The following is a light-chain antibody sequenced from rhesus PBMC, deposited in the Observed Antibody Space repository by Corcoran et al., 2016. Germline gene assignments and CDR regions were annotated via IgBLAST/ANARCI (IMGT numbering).Light chain of an antibody. Sequence: DIQMTQSPSSLSASVGDTVTITCRASQGISIYFSWYQQKPRKAPKPMIYYASNLESGVPSRFSASGSGTDFTLTISSLQPEDFAIYYCQQHNSDPPTFGQGTKVEIK. CDR2: YAS. CDR3: QQHNSDPPT. CDR1: QGISIY. V-gene: IGKV1S14*01. J-gene: IGKJ1*01.